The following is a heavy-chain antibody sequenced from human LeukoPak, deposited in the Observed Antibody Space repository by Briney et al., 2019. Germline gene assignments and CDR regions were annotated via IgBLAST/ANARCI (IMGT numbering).Heavy chain of an antibody. Sequence: GGALRLSCAASGFTFSSCGMHWVRQAPGKGVEGVAGISYDGSNKYYADSVKGLFTISKDNSNNTLYLQMNSLRAEDTAVYYCAKPLKLWFGELTAGNYYYYYGMDVWGQGTTVTVSS. J-gene: IGHJ6*02. CDR2: ISYDGSNK. CDR3: AKPLKLWFGELTAGNYYYYYGMDV. V-gene: IGHV3-30*18. D-gene: IGHD3-10*01. CDR1: GFTFSSCG.